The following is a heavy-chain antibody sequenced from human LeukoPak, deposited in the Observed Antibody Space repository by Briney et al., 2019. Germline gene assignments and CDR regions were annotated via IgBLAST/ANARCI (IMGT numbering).Heavy chain of an antibody. CDR3: ARDLVDIVATIGGLARGVMDY. D-gene: IGHD5-12*01. Sequence: GGSLRLSCAASGFTFDDYGMSWVRQAPGKGLEWVSVIYSGGSTYYADSVKGRFTISRDNSKNTLYLQMNSLRAEDTAVYYCARDLVDIVATIGGLARGVMDYWGQGTLVTVSS. CDR1: GFTFDDYG. J-gene: IGHJ4*02. CDR2: IYSGGST. V-gene: IGHV3-66*01.